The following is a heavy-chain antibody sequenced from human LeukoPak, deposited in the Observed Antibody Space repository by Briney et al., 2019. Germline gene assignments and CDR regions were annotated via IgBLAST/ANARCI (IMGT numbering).Heavy chain of an antibody. D-gene: IGHD3-3*01. V-gene: IGHV4-39*01. CDR2: VFYTGST. CDR1: GDSISSSSYY. Sequence: SETLSLTCTVSGDSISSSSYYWGWIRQPPGKGLEWIATVFYTGSTYYNPSLKSRITIFVDTSKNQFSLKLSSATAADTAVYFCAGTESGYYSWFDPWGQGTLVTVSS. J-gene: IGHJ5*02. CDR3: AGTESGYYSWFDP.